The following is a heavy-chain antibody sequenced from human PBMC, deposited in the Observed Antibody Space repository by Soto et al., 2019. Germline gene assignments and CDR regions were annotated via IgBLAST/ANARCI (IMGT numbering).Heavy chain of an antibody. CDR2: IIPIFGTA. CDR1: GGTFISYA. CDR3: ARRDSSGYYPYNWFDP. D-gene: IGHD3-22*01. V-gene: IGHV1-69*06. Sequence: GXSAEVSFKASGGTFISYAISWVRQAPGQGLEWMGGIIPIFGTANYAQKFQGRVTITADKSTSTAYMELSSLRSEDTAVYYCARRDSSGYYPYNWFDPWGQGTLVTVSS. J-gene: IGHJ5*02.